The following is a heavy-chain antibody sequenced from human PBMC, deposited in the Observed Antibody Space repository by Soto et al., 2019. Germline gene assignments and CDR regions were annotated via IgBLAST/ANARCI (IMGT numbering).Heavy chain of an antibody. CDR2: IKPDGSEK. CDR3: ARGDYYDISGPFSDAFDI. V-gene: IGHV3-7*04. J-gene: IGHJ3*02. CDR1: GFTFSAYW. D-gene: IGHD3-22*01. Sequence: GGSLRLSCAASGFTFSAYWMSWVRQAPGKGLEWVANIKPDGSEKWYVDSVKGRFTISRDNAKNSLYLQMNSLRAEDTAVYYCARGDYYDISGPFSDAFDIWGQGTMVTVSS.